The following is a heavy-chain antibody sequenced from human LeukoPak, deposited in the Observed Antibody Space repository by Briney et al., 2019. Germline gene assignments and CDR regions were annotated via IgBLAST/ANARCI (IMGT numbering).Heavy chain of an antibody. V-gene: IGHV3-23*01. Sequence: GGSLRLSCAVSGLTFNNYAMSWVRQAPGKGLEWVSGISGRGASKYYADSVKGRFTISRDNSKNTVHLQMNSLRAEDTAMYYCARRAGDYSHPYDYWGQGTLVTVSS. CDR1: GLTFNNYA. D-gene: IGHD3-22*01. CDR3: ARRAGDYSHPYDY. CDR2: ISGRGASK. J-gene: IGHJ4*02.